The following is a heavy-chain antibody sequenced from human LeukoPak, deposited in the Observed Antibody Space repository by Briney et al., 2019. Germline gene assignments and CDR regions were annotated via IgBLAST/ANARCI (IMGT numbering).Heavy chain of an antibody. CDR2: IRYDGSSK. V-gene: IGHV3-30*02. J-gene: IGHJ4*02. D-gene: IGHD2-15*01. CDR3: AKVLSVVVAATLLDY. CDR1: GFTFSSYG. Sequence: QSGGSLRLSCAASGFTFSSYGMHWVRQAPGKGLEWVAFIRYDGSSKYYADSVKGRFTISRDNSKNTLYLQMNSLRAEDTAVYYCAKVLSVVVAATLLDYWGQGTLVTVSS.